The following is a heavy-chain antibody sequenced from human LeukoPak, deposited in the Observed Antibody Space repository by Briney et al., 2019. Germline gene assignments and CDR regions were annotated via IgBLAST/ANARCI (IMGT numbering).Heavy chain of an antibody. D-gene: IGHD5-12*01. Sequence: GASVKVSCKASGYTFTGYYMHWVRQAPGQGLEWMGWINPNSGGTNYAQKFQGRVTMTRDTSISTAYMELSRLRSDDTAVYYCARDSSLWATSTGRRDQVNWLDPWGQGTLVTVSS. V-gene: IGHV1-2*02. CDR2: INPNSGGT. J-gene: IGHJ5*02. CDR1: GYTFTGYY. CDR3: ARDSSLWATSTGRRDQVNWLDP.